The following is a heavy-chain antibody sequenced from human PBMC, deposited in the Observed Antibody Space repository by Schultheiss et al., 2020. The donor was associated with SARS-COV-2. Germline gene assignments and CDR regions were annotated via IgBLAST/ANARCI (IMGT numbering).Heavy chain of an antibody. CDR3: VAGITMVRGVINFDY. CDR2: ISGSGGST. V-gene: IGHV3-23*01. J-gene: IGHJ4*02. CDR1: GFTFSSYA. D-gene: IGHD3-10*01. Sequence: GGSLRLSCAASGFTFSSYAMSWVRQAPGKGLEWVSAISGSGGSTYYADSVKGRFTISRDNSKNTLYLQMSSLRAEDTAVYYCVAGITMVRGVINFDYWGQGTLVTVSS.